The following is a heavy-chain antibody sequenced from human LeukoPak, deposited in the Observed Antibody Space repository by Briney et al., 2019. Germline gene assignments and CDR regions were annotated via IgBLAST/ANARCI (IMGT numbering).Heavy chain of an antibody. CDR3: ARDAVRYDSSGYYYNYYYYMDV. CDR2: ILPIFGTA. J-gene: IGHJ6*03. Sequence: SVKVSCKASGGTFSSYAISWVRQAPGQGLEWMGGILPIFGTANYAQKFQGRVTITTDESKSTAYMELSSLRSEDTVVYCCARDAVRYDSSGYYYNYYYYMDVWGKGTTVTVSS. D-gene: IGHD3-22*01. V-gene: IGHV1-69*05. CDR1: GGTFSSYA.